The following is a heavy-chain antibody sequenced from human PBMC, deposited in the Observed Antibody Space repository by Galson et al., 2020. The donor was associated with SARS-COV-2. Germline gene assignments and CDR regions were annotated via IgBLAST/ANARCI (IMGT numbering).Heavy chain of an antibody. CDR3: ATWGVVVITYAFDI. D-gene: IGHD3-22*01. CDR1: VHTLTELS. CDR2: FDPQDGET. Sequence: ASVKVSCKLSVHTLTELSMHWVRQAPGKGLEWLGSFDPQDGETIYAQKFQGRVTMTEDTSTEPAYLELSSLRSDDTAVYYCATWGVVVITYAFDIWGQGTMVTVSS. J-gene: IGHJ3*02. V-gene: IGHV1-24*01.